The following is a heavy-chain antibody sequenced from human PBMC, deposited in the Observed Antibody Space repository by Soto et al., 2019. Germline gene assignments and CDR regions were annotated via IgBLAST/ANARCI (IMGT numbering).Heavy chain of an antibody. CDR2: ISAYNGNT. CDR1: GYTFSSYG. CDR3: ARTLIEGLLGLE. Sequence: QVQLVQSVGEVKKPGASVKISCKASGYTFSSYGIIWVRKAPGQGLEWIGWISAYNGNTNYAQKCQCRVTMTTDTSTPTAYMKLRGLRSDDTAIYSWARTLIEGLLGLEWSQGTLVTVSS. D-gene: IGHD1-1*01. V-gene: IGHV1-18*01. J-gene: IGHJ4*02.